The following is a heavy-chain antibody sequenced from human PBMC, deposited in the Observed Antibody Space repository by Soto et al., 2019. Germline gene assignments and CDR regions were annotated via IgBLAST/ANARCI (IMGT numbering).Heavy chain of an antibody. CDR2: ISGSGGST. V-gene: IGHV3-23*01. D-gene: IGHD3-10*01. Sequence: GGSLRLSYAASGFTFSSYAMSWVRQAPGKGLEWVSAISGSGGSTYYADSVKGRFTISRDNSKNTLYLQMNSLRAEDTAVYYCAKWRGSGSYYYFDYWGQGTLVTVSS. J-gene: IGHJ4*02. CDR3: AKWRGSGSYYYFDY. CDR1: GFTFSSYA.